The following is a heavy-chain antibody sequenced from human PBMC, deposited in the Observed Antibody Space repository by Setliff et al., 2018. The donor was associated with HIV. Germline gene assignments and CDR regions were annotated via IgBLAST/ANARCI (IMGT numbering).Heavy chain of an antibody. CDR1: GGTFSSYA. J-gene: IGHJ6*03. CDR2: IIPIFGTA. V-gene: IGHV1-69*05. CDR3: ARGQGNYGDYVRYYYYYMDV. Sequence: GASVKVSCKASGGTFSSYAISWVRQAPGQGLEWMGGIIPIFGTANYAQNFQGRVTITTDESTSTAYMELSSLRSEDTAVYYCARGQGNYGDYVRYYYYYMDVWGKGTTVTVSS. D-gene: IGHD4-17*01.